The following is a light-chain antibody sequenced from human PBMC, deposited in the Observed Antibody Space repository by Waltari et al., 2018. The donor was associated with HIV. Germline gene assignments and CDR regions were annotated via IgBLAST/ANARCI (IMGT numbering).Light chain of an antibody. Sequence: QSVLTQPPSPSGTPGQRVTISCSGRSSDVGSNTVHWYQQLSGTAPKLLMYSNDERPSGVPDRFSGSKSGTSASLAIRGLRSEDEADYYCAAWDDSLNGLVFGTGTKVTVL. CDR2: SND. V-gene: IGLV1-44*01. J-gene: IGLJ1*01. CDR3: AAWDDSLNGLV. CDR1: SSDVGSNT.